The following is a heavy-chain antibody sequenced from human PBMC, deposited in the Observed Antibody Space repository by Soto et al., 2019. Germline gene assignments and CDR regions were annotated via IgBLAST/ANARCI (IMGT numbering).Heavy chain of an antibody. Sequence: XQSLPRPCTVSGGSISRGSYYWSWIRQHPGKGLEWIVYIYYSGSTYYNPSLKSRVTISVDTSKNQFSLKLSSVTAADTAVYYCARETTRIVVVTANAFGIWGQGTMVTVSS. CDR2: IYYSGST. J-gene: IGHJ3*02. V-gene: IGHV4-31*03. CDR1: GGSISRGSYY. CDR3: ARETTRIVVVTANAFGI. D-gene: IGHD2-21*02.